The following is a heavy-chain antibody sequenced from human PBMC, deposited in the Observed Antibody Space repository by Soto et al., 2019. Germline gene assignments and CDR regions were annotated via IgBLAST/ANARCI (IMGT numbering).Heavy chain of an antibody. V-gene: IGHV3-15*01. Sequence: VQLVESGGGLVKPGGSLRLSCAASGFAFSSVYMHWVRQAPGKGLEWLGRIKRKIDGETREYAAPVNGRFTISRDDSKSTLYLHMNSLKIEDTAAYYCATGDCNGGSCHAFDIWGHGTVVTVSS. D-gene: IGHD2-15*01. CDR3: ATGDCNGGSCHAFDI. CDR2: IKRKIDGETR. J-gene: IGHJ3*02. CDR1: GFAFSSVY.